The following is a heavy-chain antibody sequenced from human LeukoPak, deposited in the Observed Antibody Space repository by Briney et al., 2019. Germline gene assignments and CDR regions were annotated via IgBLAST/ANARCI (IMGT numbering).Heavy chain of an antibody. J-gene: IGHJ4*02. CDR3: ARDRSGYSHFDY. CDR1: GYTFTSYY. V-gene: IGHV1-46*01. D-gene: IGHD3-3*01. CDR2: INPSGGST. Sequence: ASVKVSCKASGYTFTSYYMHWVRQAPGQGLEWMGIINPSGGSTSYAQKFHGRVTTTRDTSTSTVYMELSSLRAEDTAVYYCARDRSGYSHFDYWGQGTLVTVSS.